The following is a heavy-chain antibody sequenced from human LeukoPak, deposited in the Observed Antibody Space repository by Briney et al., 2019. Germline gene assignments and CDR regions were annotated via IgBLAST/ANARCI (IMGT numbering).Heavy chain of an antibody. V-gene: IGHV4-38-2*02. CDR2: FYHTGTT. CDR3: ARLFRGDSYCSGGSCYLGDY. Sequence: SSETLSLTCTVSGYSISSGYYWGWIRQPPGKRLEWIGNFYHTGTTYYNPSLKSRVTISLDTSKNQFSLKLSSVTAADTAVYYCARLFRGDSYCSGGSCYLGDYWGQGTLVTVSS. CDR1: GYSISSGYY. D-gene: IGHD2-15*01. J-gene: IGHJ4*02.